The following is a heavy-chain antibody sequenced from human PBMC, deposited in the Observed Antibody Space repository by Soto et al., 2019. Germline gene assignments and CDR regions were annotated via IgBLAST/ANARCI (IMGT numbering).Heavy chain of an antibody. CDR1: GFTFSSYA. J-gene: IGHJ4*02. D-gene: IGHD1-1*01. V-gene: IGHV3-23*01. CDR3: TKDRSTGTAGGSFDY. Sequence: PGGSLRLSCAASGFTFSSYAMNWVRQAPGKGPEWVAVIAGSGSTYYGGSVKGRFTISRDNSKNTLYLQMNSLRVEDTAIYYCTKDRSTGTAGGSFDYWGQGILGTVSS. CDR2: IAGSGST.